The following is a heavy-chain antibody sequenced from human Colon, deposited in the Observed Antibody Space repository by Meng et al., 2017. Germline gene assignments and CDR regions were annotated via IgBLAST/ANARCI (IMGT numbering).Heavy chain of an antibody. V-gene: IGHV4-34*01. CDR2: LNPTGIT. J-gene: IGHJ4*02. CDR3: ARRPSYYYGSGSYTRDYYFDY. CDR1: GGSFSAYY. Sequence: PPQWGAGLLKPSGTLSLTCAAYGGSFSAYYWTWIRQPPGKGLQWIGELNPTGITNYNPSLKSRVTISADTSKNQFSLNLTSVTAADTAVYYCARRPSYYYGSGSYTRDYYFDYWGQGTLVTASS. D-gene: IGHD3-10*01.